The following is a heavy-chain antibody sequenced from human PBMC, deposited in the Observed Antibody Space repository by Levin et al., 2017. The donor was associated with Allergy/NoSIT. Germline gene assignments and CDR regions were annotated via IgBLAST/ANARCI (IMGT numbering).Heavy chain of an antibody. CDR3: AKLGPTHVWSGYFGGMDV. Sequence: GESLKISCAASGFTFSSYAMSWVRQAPGKGLEWVSAISGSGGSTYYADSVKGRFTISRDNSKNTLYLQMNSLRAEDTAVYYCAKLGPTHVWSGYFGGMDVWGQGTTVTVSS. D-gene: IGHD3-3*01. CDR1: GFTFSSYA. J-gene: IGHJ6*02. V-gene: IGHV3-23*01. CDR2: ISGSGGST.